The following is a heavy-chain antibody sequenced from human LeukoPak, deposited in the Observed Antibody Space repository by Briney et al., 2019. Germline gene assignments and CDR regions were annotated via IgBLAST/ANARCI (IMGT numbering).Heavy chain of an antibody. CDR1: GFTFSSYA. J-gene: IGHJ4*02. CDR2: ISDDGRNK. V-gene: IGHV3-30*04. D-gene: IGHD1-26*01. CDR3: AREARSGSYYREGRSLAY. Sequence: GGSLRLSCAASGFTFSSYAMHWVRQAPGKGLEWVAVISDDGRNKYYADSVKGRFTISRDNSKNTLYLQMNSLRVEDTAVYYCAREARSGSYYREGRSLAYWGQGTLVTVSS.